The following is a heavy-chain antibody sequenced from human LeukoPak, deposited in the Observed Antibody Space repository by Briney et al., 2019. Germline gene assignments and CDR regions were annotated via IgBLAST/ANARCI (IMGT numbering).Heavy chain of an antibody. Sequence: TSQTLSLTCSVSGDSISSGGFYWHWIRQHPEKGLEWIGYIYSTGTTYYNPSLTSRLTMSLDTSKNQFSLKVTSVTAADTAVYCCVRDRPDSTSPTTVGRFDPWGQGTLVTVSS. CDR3: VRDRPDSTSPTTVGRFDP. D-gene: IGHD2-2*01. J-gene: IGHJ5*02. V-gene: IGHV4-31*03. CDR1: GDSISSGGFY. CDR2: IYSTGTT.